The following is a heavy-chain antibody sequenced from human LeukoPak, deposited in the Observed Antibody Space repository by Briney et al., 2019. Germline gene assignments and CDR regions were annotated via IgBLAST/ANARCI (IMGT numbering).Heavy chain of an antibody. J-gene: IGHJ4*02. CDR2: ISYDGSNK. CDR3: AKVVPITMIVAADY. CDR1: GFTFSSYG. V-gene: IGHV3-30*18. Sequence: GGSLRLSCAASGFTFSSYGMHWVRRAPGKGLEWVAVISYDGSNKYYADSVKGRFTISRDNSKNTLYLQMNSLRAEDTAVYYCAKVVPITMIVAADYWGQGTLVTVSS. D-gene: IGHD3-22*01.